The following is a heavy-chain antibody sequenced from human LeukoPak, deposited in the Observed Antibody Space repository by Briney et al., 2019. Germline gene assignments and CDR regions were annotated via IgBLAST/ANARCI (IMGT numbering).Heavy chain of an antibody. CDR3: ARDAVTKPFDY. CDR2: ISSSGSTI. V-gene: IGHV3-48*03. Sequence: PGGSLRLSCAASGFTFSSYEMNWVRQAPGKGLEWVSYISSSGSTIYYADSVKGRFTISRDNAKNSLYLQMNSLRAEDTAVYYCARDAVTKPFDYWGQGTLVTVSS. CDR1: GFTFSSYE. J-gene: IGHJ4*02. D-gene: IGHD4-17*01.